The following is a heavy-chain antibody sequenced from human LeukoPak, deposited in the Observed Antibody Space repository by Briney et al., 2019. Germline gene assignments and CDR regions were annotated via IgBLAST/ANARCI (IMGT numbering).Heavy chain of an antibody. Sequence: ASVKVSCSSSGYILTNYGIYWVRQALGQGLEWMGWINTYNGETDYAQNFQGRVTMTTDTSTSTAYMDLRSLTSDDTAVYYCARGRLGVSGYKDYLDYWGQGTLVTVSS. V-gene: IGHV1-18*01. CDR3: ARGRLGVSGYKDYLDY. D-gene: IGHD5-12*01. J-gene: IGHJ4*02. CDR2: INTYNGET. CDR1: GYILTNYG.